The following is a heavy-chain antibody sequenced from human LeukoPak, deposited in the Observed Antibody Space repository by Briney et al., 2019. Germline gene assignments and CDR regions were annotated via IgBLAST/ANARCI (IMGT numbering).Heavy chain of an antibody. D-gene: IGHD3-10*01. CDR3: AKVFRRFGVKKPHDY. J-gene: IGHJ4*02. CDR2: ISGSGGST. Sequence: PGGSLRLSCAASGFTFSSYAMSWVRQAPGKGLEWVSAISGSGGSTYYAGSVKGRFTISRDNSKNTLYLQMNSLRAEDTAVYYCAKVFRRFGVKKPHDYWGQGTLVTVSS. CDR1: GFTFSSYA. V-gene: IGHV3-23*01.